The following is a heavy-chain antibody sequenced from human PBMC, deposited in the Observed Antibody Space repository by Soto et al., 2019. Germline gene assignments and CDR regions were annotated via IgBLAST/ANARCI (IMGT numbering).Heavy chain of an antibody. CDR1: GYTFTKYG. V-gene: IGHV1-18*01. J-gene: IGHJ4*02. Sequence: QVQLVQSGAEVKNPGASVKVSCKTSGYTFTKYGVAWVRQAPGQGLEWMGWISGSSGNANYAEKVQGRITLTTDTSTSTAYIELRSLRSDDTAVYYCAREMAGLGGEYDYWGQGALVTVYS. CDR2: ISGSSGNA. CDR3: AREMAGLGGEYDY. D-gene: IGHD3-16*01.